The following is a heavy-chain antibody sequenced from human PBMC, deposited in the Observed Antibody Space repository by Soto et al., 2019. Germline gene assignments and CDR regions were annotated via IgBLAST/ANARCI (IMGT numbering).Heavy chain of an antibody. CDR3: ARVRGANNWANYYGMDV. Sequence: QLVESGGGVVQPGTSLRLSCLASAFVFRKYGMYWVRQAPGKGLEWVALITYDGTYDHYAAAVKGRFTISRDDERDTVSLQMDNLGLDDTAVYYCARVRGANNWANYYGMDVWGQGTSVTVSS. D-gene: IGHD1-1*01. CDR2: ITYDGTYD. V-gene: IGHV3-30*03. CDR1: AFVFRKYG. J-gene: IGHJ6*02.